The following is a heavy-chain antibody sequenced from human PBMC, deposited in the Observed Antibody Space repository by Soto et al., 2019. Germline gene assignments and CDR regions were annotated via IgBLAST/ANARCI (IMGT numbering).Heavy chain of an antibody. J-gene: IGHJ4*02. V-gene: IGHV3-23*04. CDR1: GITFSNHA. D-gene: IGHD5-12*01. Sequence: EVQLVESGGGLVQPGGSLRLSCAASGITFSNHALTWVRQAPGKGLEWVSGISGSGANTHYADSVKGRFTISRDNSKNTLSLQMKSLIPDDTAVYCCAKEHGGGTSTITSYFDYWGRGTLVTVSS. CDR2: ISGSGANT. CDR3: AKEHGGGTSTITSYFDY.